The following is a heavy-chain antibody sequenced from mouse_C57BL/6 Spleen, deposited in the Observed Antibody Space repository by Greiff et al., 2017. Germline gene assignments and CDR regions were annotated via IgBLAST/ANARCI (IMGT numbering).Heavy chain of an antibody. V-gene: IGHV1-69*01. CDR3: ARRGPYYFDY. CDR1: GYTFTSYW. CDR2: IDPSDSYT. Sequence: VQLQQPGAELVMPGASVKLSCKASGYTFTSYWMHWVKQRPGQGLEWIGGIDPSDSYTNYNQKFKGKSTMTVDKSSSTAYIQLSSLTSEDSAVYYCARRGPYYFDYWGQGTTLTVSS. J-gene: IGHJ2*01.